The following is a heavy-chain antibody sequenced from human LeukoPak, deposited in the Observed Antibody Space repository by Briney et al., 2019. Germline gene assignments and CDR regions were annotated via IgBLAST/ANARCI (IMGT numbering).Heavy chain of an antibody. CDR1: GGSITGYY. V-gene: IGHV4-59*08. CDR2: IFYSGST. Sequence: KPSETLSLTCAVSGGSITGYYWSWIRQPPGKGLEWLGYIFYSGSTNYNPSLKSRVTISVDTSKNQFSLNLTSVTAADTAVYYCARKSPIDTSFDYWGQGTLVTVSS. J-gene: IGHJ4*02. D-gene: IGHD3-16*01. CDR3: ARKSPIDTSFDY.